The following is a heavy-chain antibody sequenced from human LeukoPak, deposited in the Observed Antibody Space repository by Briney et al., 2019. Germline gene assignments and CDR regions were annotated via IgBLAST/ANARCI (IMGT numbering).Heavy chain of an antibody. V-gene: IGHV3-30*04. D-gene: IGHD2-2*01. CDR3: ARDTSSSTTPYYYYMDV. J-gene: IGHJ6*03. Sequence: PGRSLRLSCAASGFTFNNYAMHWVRQAPGKGLEWVAVISYDGSNKYYADSVKGRFTISRDNAKNSLYLQMNSLRAEDTAVYYCARDTSSSTTPYYYYMDVWGKGTTVTVSS. CDR2: ISYDGSNK. CDR1: GFTFNNYA.